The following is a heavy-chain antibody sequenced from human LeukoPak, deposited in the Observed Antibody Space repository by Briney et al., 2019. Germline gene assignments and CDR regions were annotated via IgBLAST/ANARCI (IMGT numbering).Heavy chain of an antibody. Sequence: GASVKVSCKASGYTFTSYGISWVRQAPGQGLEWMGWISAYNGNTNYAQKLQGRVTMTADTSTSTAYMELRSLRSDDTAVYYCARDGDPVAGTWSMWDYWGQGTLVTVSS. CDR3: ARDGDPVAGTWSMWDY. CDR1: GYTFTSYG. V-gene: IGHV1-18*01. J-gene: IGHJ4*02. D-gene: IGHD6-19*01. CDR2: ISAYNGNT.